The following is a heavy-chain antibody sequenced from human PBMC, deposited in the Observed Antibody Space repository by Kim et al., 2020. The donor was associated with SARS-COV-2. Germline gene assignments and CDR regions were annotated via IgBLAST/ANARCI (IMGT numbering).Heavy chain of an antibody. Sequence: GGSLRLSCAASGFTFSSYAMHWVRQAPGKGLEWVAVISYDGSNKYYVDSVKGRFTISRDNSKNTLYLQMNSLRAEDTAVYYCAREALHGGGSSWYYYYYGMDVWGQGTTVTVSS. J-gene: IGHJ6*02. CDR2: ISYDGSNK. CDR3: AREALHGGGSSWYYYYYGMDV. CDR1: GFTFSSYA. D-gene: IGHD6-13*01. V-gene: IGHV3-30*04.